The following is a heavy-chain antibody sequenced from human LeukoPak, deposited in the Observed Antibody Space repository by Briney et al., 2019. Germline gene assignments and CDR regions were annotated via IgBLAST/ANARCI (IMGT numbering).Heavy chain of an antibody. CDR3: ARSHSVWTSFDY. Sequence: SETLSLTCTVSGGSISSYYWSWIRQPPGKGLEWSGYIYYSGSTNYNPSLKSRVTISVDTSKNQFSMKLSSVTAADTAVSYCARSHSVWTSFDYWGQGTLVTVSS. J-gene: IGHJ4*02. CDR1: GGSISSYY. CDR2: IYYSGST. D-gene: IGHD3/OR15-3a*01. V-gene: IGHV4-59*01.